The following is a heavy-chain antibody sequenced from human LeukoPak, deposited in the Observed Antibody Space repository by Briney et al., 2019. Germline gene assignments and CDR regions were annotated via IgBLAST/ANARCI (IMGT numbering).Heavy chain of an antibody. CDR2: IWYDGSNK. V-gene: IGHV3-33*08. CDR3: ARGVGGTSDY. J-gene: IGHJ4*02. CDR1: GFTFSSDA. D-gene: IGHD4-23*01. Sequence: PGGSLRLSCAASGFTFSSDAMSWVRQAPGKGLEWVAVIWYDGSNKYYADSVKGRFTISRDNSKNTLYLQMNSLRAEDTAVYYCARGVGGTSDYWGQGTLVTVSS.